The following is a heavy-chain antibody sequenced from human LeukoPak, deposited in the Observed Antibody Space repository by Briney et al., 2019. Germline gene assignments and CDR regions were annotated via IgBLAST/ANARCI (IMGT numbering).Heavy chain of an antibody. V-gene: IGHV4-34*01. CDR2: INHSGST. CDR1: GGSFSGYY. Sequence: SETLSLTCAVYGGSFSGYYWSWIRQPPGKGLEWIGEINHSGSTNYNPSLKSRVTISVDTSKNQFSLKLSSVTAADTAMYYCASLDSSGRSAADYWGQGTLVTVSS. D-gene: IGHD3-22*01. J-gene: IGHJ4*02. CDR3: ASLDSSGRSAADY.